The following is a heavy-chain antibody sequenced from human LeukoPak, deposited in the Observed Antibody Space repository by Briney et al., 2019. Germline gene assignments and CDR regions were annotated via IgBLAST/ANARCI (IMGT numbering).Heavy chain of an antibody. J-gene: IGHJ6*03. Sequence: KASETLSLTCTVSGGSISSYYWSWIRQPPGKGLEWIGYIYHSGSTYYNPSLKSRVTISVDRSKNQFSLKLSSVTAADTAVYYCARGRPEQLGPYYYMDVWGKGTTVTVSS. V-gene: IGHV4-59*12. CDR3: ARGRPEQLGPYYYMDV. D-gene: IGHD6-13*01. CDR1: GGSISSYY. CDR2: IYHSGST.